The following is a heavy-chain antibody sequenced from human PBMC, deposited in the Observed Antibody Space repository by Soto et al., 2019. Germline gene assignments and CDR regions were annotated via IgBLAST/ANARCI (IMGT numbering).Heavy chain of an antibody. V-gene: IGHV4-39*02. J-gene: IGHJ4*02. D-gene: IGHD6-6*01. CDR3: ARSSISPRLFMYPFDS. CDR1: GGPITNSSHY. Sequence: QLQLQESGPGLVKPSETLSLTCSVSGGPITNSSHYWGWIRQPPGKGLESIANIYYDGNTYYNPSLKSRVTIPLDTSKNSLSLRLNSVTAADTAVYYCARSSISPRLFMYPFDSWGQGTLVTVSS. CDR2: IYYDGNT.